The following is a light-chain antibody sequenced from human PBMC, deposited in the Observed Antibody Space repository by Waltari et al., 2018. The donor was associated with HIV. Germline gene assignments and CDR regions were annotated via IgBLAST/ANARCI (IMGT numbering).Light chain of an antibody. CDR1: SSAIGGYNY. CDR2: EVT. Sequence: QSALTQPPSASGSPGQSVAISCTGTSSAIGGYNYVSWYQQHPGKAPKLMIFEVTKRPSGVPDRFSGSKSGNTASLTVSGLQAEDEADYYCASYGGTNDLVFGGGTKLTVL. J-gene: IGLJ3*02. V-gene: IGLV2-8*01. CDR3: ASYGGTNDLV.